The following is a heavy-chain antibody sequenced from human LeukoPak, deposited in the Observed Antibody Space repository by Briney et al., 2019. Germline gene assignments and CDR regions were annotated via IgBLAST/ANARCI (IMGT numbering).Heavy chain of an antibody. D-gene: IGHD5-24*01. Sequence: GGSLRPSCAASGFTFSSYAMSWVRQAPGKGLEWVSAISGSGGSTYYADSVKGRFTISRDNSKNTLYLQMNSLRAEDTAVYYCAKDSGMGWLQPYYFDYWGQGTLVTVSS. CDR3: AKDSGMGWLQPYYFDY. CDR2: ISGSGGST. J-gene: IGHJ4*02. V-gene: IGHV3-23*01. CDR1: GFTFSSYA.